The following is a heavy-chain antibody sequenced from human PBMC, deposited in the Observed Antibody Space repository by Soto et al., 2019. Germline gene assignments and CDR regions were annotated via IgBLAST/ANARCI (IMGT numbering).Heavy chain of an antibody. D-gene: IGHD5-12*01. CDR2: ISTYNGNT. J-gene: IGHJ5*02. V-gene: IGHV1-18*01. CDR1: GYTFARSG. CDR3: ARDGRDSGYNYNP. Sequence: ASVKVSCKASGYTFARSGISWVRQAPGQGLEWMGWISTYNGNTNYAQKLQGRVTMTTDTSTSTAYMELRSLRSDDTAVYYCARDGRDSGYNYNPWGQGTLVTVSS.